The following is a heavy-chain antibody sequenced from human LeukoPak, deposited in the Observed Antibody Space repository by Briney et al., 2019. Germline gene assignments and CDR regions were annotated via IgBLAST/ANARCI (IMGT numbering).Heavy chain of an antibody. CDR1: GFTFGDYV. Sequence: GGSLRLSCAASGFTFGDYVMSWVRQAPGKGLEWVSYINHNGKTIYYADSVRGRFTISRDNGKNSLYLQMNSLRDEDTALYYCARDNDWAFDYWGQGTLVTVSS. J-gene: IGHJ4*02. CDR2: INHNGKTI. D-gene: IGHD3-9*01. V-gene: IGHV3-48*02. CDR3: ARDNDWAFDY.